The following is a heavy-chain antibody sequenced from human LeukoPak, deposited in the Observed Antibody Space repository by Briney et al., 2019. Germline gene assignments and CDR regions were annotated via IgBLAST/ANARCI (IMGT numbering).Heavy chain of an antibody. Sequence: GGSLRLSCAASGFTFSSYSMSWVRQAPGKGLEWVPAISGSGVTTHYAGSVKGRFSISRDNSKNTLYLQMNSLRAEDTALYYCAKKVVVGATSPYSDFQDWGQGTLVTVSS. V-gene: IGHV3-23*01. J-gene: IGHJ1*01. CDR1: GFTFSSYS. CDR3: AKKVVVGATSPYSDFQD. CDR2: ISGSGVTT. D-gene: IGHD1-26*01.